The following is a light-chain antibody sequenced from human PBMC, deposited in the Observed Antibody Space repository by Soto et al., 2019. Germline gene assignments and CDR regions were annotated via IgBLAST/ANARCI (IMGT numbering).Light chain of an antibody. CDR2: GAS. CDR3: QQYNNCLPLT. J-gene: IGKJ4*01. CDR1: QSVSSN. Sequence: EIVMTQSPATLSVSPGERATLSCRASQSVSSNLAWYQQKPGQAPRLLIYGASTRATGIPARFRGSGSGTEFTLTINSLQSEDFAVYYGQQYNNCLPLTFGGGTKVEIK. V-gene: IGKV3-15*01.